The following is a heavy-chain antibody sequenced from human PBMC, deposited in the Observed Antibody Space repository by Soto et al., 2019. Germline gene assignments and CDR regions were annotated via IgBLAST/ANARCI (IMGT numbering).Heavy chain of an antibody. Sequence: ASVKVSCKASGYTFTSYDINWVRQATGQGLEWMGWMNPNSGNTGYAQKFQGRVTMTRNTSISTAYMELSSLRSEDTAVYYCARRVSSSWYMNYYYYYMDVWGKGTTVTGLL. J-gene: IGHJ6*03. D-gene: IGHD6-13*01. V-gene: IGHV1-8*01. CDR3: ARRVSSSWYMNYYYYYMDV. CDR2: MNPNSGNT. CDR1: GYTFTSYD.